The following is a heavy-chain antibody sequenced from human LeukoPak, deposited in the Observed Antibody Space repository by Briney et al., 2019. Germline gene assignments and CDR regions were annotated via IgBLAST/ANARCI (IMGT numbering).Heavy chain of an antibody. Sequence: SETLSLTCTVSGDSISSHYWSWIRQPPGKGLEWIGYIYYSGSTTYNPSLTSRVTMSVDMSKNQFSLKLSSVTAADTAVYYCARAKVVPAAQQLYWYFDLWGRGTLVTVSS. D-gene: IGHD2-2*01. CDR3: ARAKVVPAAQQLYWYFDL. CDR2: IYYSGST. V-gene: IGHV4-59*08. CDR1: GDSISSHY. J-gene: IGHJ2*01.